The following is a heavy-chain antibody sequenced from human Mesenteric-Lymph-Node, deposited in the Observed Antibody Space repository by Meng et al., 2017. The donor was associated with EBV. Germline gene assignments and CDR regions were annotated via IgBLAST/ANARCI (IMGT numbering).Heavy chain of an antibody. CDR3: ARGEVFDS. J-gene: IGHJ4*02. Sequence: QLQLQESGPRLVKPSETLSLNCAVSGGSINSFYWSWIRQPPGKGLEWIGYIYHSGSTNYNPSLKSRVTMSVDMSKNQFSLKLSSVTAADTAVYYCARGEVFDSWGQGTLVTVSS. CDR1: GGSINSFY. CDR2: IYHSGST. V-gene: IGHV4-59*01.